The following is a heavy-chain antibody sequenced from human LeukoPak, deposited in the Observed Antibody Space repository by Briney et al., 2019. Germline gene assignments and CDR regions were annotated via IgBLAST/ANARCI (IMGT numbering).Heavy chain of an antibody. Sequence: PGGSLRLSCAASGFPLSSFEMNWSRRAPGRGLEWVSYISSSGSTIYYADSVKGRFTISRDNAKNSLYLQMNSLRAEDTAVYYCAELGITMIGGVWGKGTTVTISS. CDR3: AELGITMIGGV. CDR2: ISSSGSTI. CDR1: GFPLSSFE. D-gene: IGHD3-10*02. V-gene: IGHV3-48*03. J-gene: IGHJ6*04.